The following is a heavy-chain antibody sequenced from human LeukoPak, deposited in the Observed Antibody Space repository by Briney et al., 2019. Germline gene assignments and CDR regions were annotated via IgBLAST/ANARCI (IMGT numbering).Heavy chain of an antibody. CDR3: AREHDFWSGYSPNNYYYYMDV. V-gene: IGHV1-8*01. CDR2: MNPNSGNT. CDR1: GYTFTSYD. J-gene: IGHJ6*03. D-gene: IGHD3-3*01. Sequence: ASVKVSCKASGYTFTSYDINWVRQATGQGLEWMGWMNPNSGNTGYAQKFQGRVTMTRNTSISTAYMELSSLRSEDTAAYYCAREHDFWSGYSPNNYYYYMDVWGKGTTVTVSS.